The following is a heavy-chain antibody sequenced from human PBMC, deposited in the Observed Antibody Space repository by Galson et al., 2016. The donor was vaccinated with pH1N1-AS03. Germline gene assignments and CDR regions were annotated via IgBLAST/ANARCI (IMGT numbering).Heavy chain of an antibody. CDR3: ARPLSSMITMGGLIVTEAFDA. V-gene: IGHV5-51*01. CDR1: GYRFTSYW. J-gene: IGHJ3*01. CDR2: IYPGDSDT. Sequence: QSGAEVKEPGESLKISCKGSGYRFTSYWIAWVRQVPGKGLEWMGIIYPGDSDTRYSPSFQGHVTMSADKSNNTVYLNWGSLKASDTAMYYCARPLSSMITMGGLIVTEAFDAWGQGTMLTVSS. D-gene: IGHD3-16*02.